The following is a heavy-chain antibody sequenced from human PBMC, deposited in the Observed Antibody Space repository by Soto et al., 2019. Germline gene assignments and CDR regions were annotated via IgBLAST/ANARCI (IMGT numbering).Heavy chain of an antibody. CDR1: GFSLNTSGVG. J-gene: IGHJ5*02. CDR3: AHSFYGAYLEWKHRNWFDP. Sequence: QITLKESGPTLVRPTQTLTLTCTFSGFSLNTSGVGVGWIRQPPGKALEWLALIYLYDDKRYSPSLKTRLTNTKETSKNQVVITMTNRDPVDTATYYCAHSFYGAYLEWKHRNWFDPWGQGTLVTVSS. CDR2: IYLYDDK. V-gene: IGHV2-5*01. D-gene: IGHD4-17*01.